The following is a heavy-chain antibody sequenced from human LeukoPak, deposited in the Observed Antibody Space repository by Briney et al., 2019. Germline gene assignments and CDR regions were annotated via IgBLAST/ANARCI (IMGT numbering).Heavy chain of an antibody. CDR2: ISGSGGST. CDR3: ARVITMVRGVIIRTARGYGYFDY. V-gene: IGHV3-23*01. J-gene: IGHJ4*02. CDR1: GFTFSTYI. D-gene: IGHD3-10*01. Sequence: PGGSLRLSCAASGFTFSTYIMNWVRQAPGKGLEWVSAISGSGGSTYYADSVKDRFTITRDNSKNTLYLQMNSLRAEDTAVYYCARVITMVRGVIIRTARGYGYFDYWGQGTLVTVSS.